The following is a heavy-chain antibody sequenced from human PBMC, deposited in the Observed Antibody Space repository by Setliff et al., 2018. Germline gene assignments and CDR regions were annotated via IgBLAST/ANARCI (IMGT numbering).Heavy chain of an antibody. CDR2: ISAYDGNT. CDR3: ARSPPNRGSGSGWYGDF. D-gene: IGHD6-19*01. V-gene: IGHV1-18*01. Sequence: ASVKVSCKASGYVFTSYGITWVRQAPGQGLEWMGWISAYDGNTKFAQNIQGRVTLTTDTPTSTAYVELRSLRSDDTAVYYCARSPPNRGSGSGWYGDFWGQGTLVTVSS. J-gene: IGHJ4*02. CDR1: GYVFTSYG.